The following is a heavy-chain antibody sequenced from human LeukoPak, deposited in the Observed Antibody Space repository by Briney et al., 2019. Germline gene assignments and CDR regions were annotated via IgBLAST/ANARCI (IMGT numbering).Heavy chain of an antibody. Sequence: ASVKVSCKASGYTFTGYYMHWVRQAPGQGLEWMGWINPNSGGTNYAQKFQGRVTMTRDTSISTAYMELSRLRSDDTAVYCCARLVGTRTYYFDYWGQGTLVTVSS. V-gene: IGHV1-2*02. CDR3: ARLVGTRTYYFDY. D-gene: IGHD1/OR15-1a*01. CDR2: INPNSGGT. J-gene: IGHJ4*02. CDR1: GYTFTGYY.